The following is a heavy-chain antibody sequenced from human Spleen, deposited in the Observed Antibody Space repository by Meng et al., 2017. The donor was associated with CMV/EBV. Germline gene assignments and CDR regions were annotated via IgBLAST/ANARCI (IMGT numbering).Heavy chain of an antibody. Sequence: GGSLRLSCTASEFTFSSYWMSWVRQAPGKGLEWVANIKQDGSEKYYVDSVKGRFTISRDNAKNSLYLQMNSLRAEDTAVYYCARDLGSYVYSYYYGMDVWGQGTTVTVSS. V-gene: IGHV3-7*01. CDR3: ARDLGSYVYSYYYGMDV. D-gene: IGHD5-18*01. CDR2: IKQDGSEK. J-gene: IGHJ6*02. CDR1: EFTFSSYW.